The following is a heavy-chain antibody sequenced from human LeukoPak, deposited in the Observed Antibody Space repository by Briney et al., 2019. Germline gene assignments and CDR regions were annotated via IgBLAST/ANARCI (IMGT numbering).Heavy chain of an antibody. CDR3: ARAGGSGSSRY. Sequence: PSETLSLTCAVSGGSISSSNWWSWVRQPPGKGLEWIGEIYHSGSTYYNPSLKSRVTITVDTSKNQFSLKLSSVTAADTAVYYCARAGGSGSSRYWGQGTLVTVSS. CDR1: GGSISSSNW. V-gene: IGHV4-4*02. J-gene: IGHJ4*02. CDR2: IYHSGST. D-gene: IGHD3-10*01.